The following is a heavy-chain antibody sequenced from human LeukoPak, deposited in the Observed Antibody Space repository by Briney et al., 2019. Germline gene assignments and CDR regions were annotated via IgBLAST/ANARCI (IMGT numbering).Heavy chain of an antibody. CDR1: GYTLTELS. V-gene: IGHV1-24*01. Sequence: ASVKVSCKVSGYTLTELSMHWVRQAPGKGLEWMGGFDPEDGETIYAQKFQGRVTMTEDTSTDTAYMELSSLRSEDTAAYYCATKGLVPAPRYNWFDPWGQGILVPVSS. CDR3: ATKGLVPAPRYNWFDP. CDR2: FDPEDGET. J-gene: IGHJ5*02. D-gene: IGHD2-2*01.